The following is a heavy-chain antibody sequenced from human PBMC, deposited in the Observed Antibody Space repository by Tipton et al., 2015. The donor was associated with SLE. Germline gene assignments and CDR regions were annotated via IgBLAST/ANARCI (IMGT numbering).Heavy chain of an antibody. CDR2: IKQDGREK. CDR3: ARALDY. V-gene: IGHV3-7*04. J-gene: IGHJ4*02. Sequence: SLRLSCAASGFPFSCYWMSWVRQAPGKGLEWVANIKQDGREKYYLASVKGRFTISRDNAKNSLYLQMNSLRAEDTAVYYCARALDYWGQGTLVTVSS. CDR1: GFPFSCYW.